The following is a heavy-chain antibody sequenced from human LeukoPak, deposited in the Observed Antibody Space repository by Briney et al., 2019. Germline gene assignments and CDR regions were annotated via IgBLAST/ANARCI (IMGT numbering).Heavy chain of an antibody. CDR2: IIPIFGTA. J-gene: IGHJ6*03. D-gene: IGHD4-11*01. CDR3: ARATVNYYYYYMDV. CDR1: GGTFSSYA. Sequence: ASVKDSCKASGGTFSSYAISWVRQAPGQGLEWMGGIIPIFGTANYAQKFQGRVTITTDESTSTAYMELSSLRSEDTAVYYCARATVNYYYYYMDVWGKGTTVTVSS. V-gene: IGHV1-69*05.